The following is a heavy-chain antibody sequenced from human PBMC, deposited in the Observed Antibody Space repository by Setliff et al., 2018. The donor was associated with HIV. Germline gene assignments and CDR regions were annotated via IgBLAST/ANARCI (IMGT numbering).Heavy chain of an antibody. J-gene: IGHJ6*03. CDR2: IYYSGST. D-gene: IGHD2-21*02. V-gene: IGHV4-59*12. Sequence: SETLSLTCSVSGGSMSRVYWTWIRQPPGKGLEWIGYIYYSGSTYYNPSLKSRVTISVDTSKNQFSLKLSSVTAADTAVYYCARETVVTPAGHYYYMDVWGKGTTVTVSS. CDR1: GGSMSRVY. CDR3: ARETVVTPAGHYYYMDV.